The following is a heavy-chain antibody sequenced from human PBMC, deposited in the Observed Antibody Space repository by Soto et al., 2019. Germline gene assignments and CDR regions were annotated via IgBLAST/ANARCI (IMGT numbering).Heavy chain of an antibody. J-gene: IGHJ4*02. CDR2: INGDGIST. D-gene: IGHD1-1*01. CDR3: TRGPRSTSTGTGAF. Sequence: PGGSLILSYAASGFTFSMYWMHWVRQVPGKGPEWVSRINGDGISTNYADSVKGRFTISRDNAKNTLYLQMNALRVEDTAVYYCTRGPRSTSTGTGAFWGQGTLVTVSS. CDR1: GFTFSMYW. V-gene: IGHV3-74*01.